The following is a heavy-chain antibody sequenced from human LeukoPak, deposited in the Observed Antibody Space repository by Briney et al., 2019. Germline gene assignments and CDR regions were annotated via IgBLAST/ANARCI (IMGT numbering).Heavy chain of an antibody. CDR3: ACSGHY. Sequence: PGRSLRLSCAASGFTFSSYAMHWVRQAPGKGLEWVAVISHDGTNEYYADSVKGRFTISKDNSKNTLYLRMNSLRAEDTAVYYCACSGHYWGRGTLVTVSS. CDR2: ISHDGTNE. V-gene: IGHV3-30-3*01. CDR1: GFTFSSYA. J-gene: IGHJ4*02. D-gene: IGHD2-15*01.